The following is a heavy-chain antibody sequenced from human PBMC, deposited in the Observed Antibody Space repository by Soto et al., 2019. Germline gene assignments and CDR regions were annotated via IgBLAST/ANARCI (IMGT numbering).Heavy chain of an antibody. D-gene: IGHD3-16*01. CDR2: VYYSGAT. V-gene: IGHV4-39*02. CDR3: ARYDDWFDP. J-gene: IGHJ5*01. Sequence: SETLSLTCNVSGDSMTSPPYYWGWIRQPPGKGLEWIGTVYYSGATYYNPSLRGRLTVSADTSKNYFSLRLTSVTAADTAVYYCARYDDWFDPWGQGILVTVSS. CDR1: GDSMTSPPYY.